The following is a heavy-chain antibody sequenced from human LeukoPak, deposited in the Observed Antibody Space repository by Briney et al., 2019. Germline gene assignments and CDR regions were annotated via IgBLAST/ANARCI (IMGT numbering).Heavy chain of an antibody. CDR3: AKDDPNDYRPWIY. Sequence: GGSLRLSCAASGFTFSSYAMSWVRQAPGKGLEWVSLISGSGDKTYYADSVKGRFTISRDNSKNTLYLQVNSLRADDTAVYYCAKDDPNDYRPWIYWGQGTLVIVSS. J-gene: IGHJ4*02. V-gene: IGHV3-23*01. CDR1: GFTFSSYA. CDR2: ISGSGDKT. D-gene: IGHD4-11*01.